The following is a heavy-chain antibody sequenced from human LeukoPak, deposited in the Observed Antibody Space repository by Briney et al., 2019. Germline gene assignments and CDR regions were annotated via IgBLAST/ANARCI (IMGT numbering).Heavy chain of an antibody. Sequence: GGSLRLSCAASGFDFNNYAMSWVRQGPGKRLEWVSAISGSGYHTYYADSDKTYYADSMKGRFTISKENTKSTVYLHMNNLSLENTAIYYCAKGAAIDHWGQGTLVTVSS. V-gene: IGHV3-23*01. CDR3: AKGAAIDH. CDR2: ISGSGYHTYYADSDKT. CDR1: GFDFNNYA. J-gene: IGHJ4*02.